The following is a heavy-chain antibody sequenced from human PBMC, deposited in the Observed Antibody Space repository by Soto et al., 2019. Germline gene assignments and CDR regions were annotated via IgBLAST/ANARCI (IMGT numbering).Heavy chain of an antibody. V-gene: IGHV3-11*04. CDR3: ASEGIGYPWAECSN. D-gene: IGHD3-10*02. CDR1: GFTFCDYY. Sequence: PGGSLRLSCAASGFTFCDYYMSWIRQAPGKGLEWVSYISSSGSTIYYADSVKGRFTISRDNAKNSLYLQMNSLRDEDTAVYYSASEGIGYPWAECSNWGQGTMVTVSS. CDR2: ISSSGSTI. J-gene: IGHJ4*02.